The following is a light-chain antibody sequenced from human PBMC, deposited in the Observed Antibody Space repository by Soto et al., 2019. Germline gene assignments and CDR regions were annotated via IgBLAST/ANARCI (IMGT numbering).Light chain of an antibody. CDR2: MAS. Sequence: DIQMTQSPSTLSASVGDRVTITCRASQSINRWLAWCQQKPGKAPKLLIYMASNLESGVPSRFSGSGSGTEFTLSVRSLQPDDFATYYCQQYTTYPWTFGQGTKVEIK. V-gene: IGKV1-5*03. CDR3: QQYTTYPWT. CDR1: QSINRW. J-gene: IGKJ1*01.